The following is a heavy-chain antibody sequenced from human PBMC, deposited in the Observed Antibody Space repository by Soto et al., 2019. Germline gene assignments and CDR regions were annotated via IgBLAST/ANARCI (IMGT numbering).Heavy chain of an antibody. CDR1: GFTFSSYS. Sequence: EVQLVESGGGLVKPGGSLRLSCAASGFTFSSYSMNWVRQAPGKGLEWVSSISSSSSYIYYADSVKGRFTISRDNAKNSLYLQMNSLRAEDTAVYYCARVNGDYENGMDVWGQGTTVTVSS. CDR3: ARVNGDYENGMDV. J-gene: IGHJ6*02. D-gene: IGHD4-17*01. CDR2: ISSSSSYI. V-gene: IGHV3-21*01.